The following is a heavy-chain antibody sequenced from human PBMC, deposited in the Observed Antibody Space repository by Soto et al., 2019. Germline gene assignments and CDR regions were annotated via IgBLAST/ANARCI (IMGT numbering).Heavy chain of an antibody. CDR3: AKTDLRQWPAGGYFDY. J-gene: IGHJ4*02. CDR2: ITTSSSFR. CDR1: GFTFSTYS. Sequence: PGGSLRLSCVASGFTFSTYSMNWVRQAPGKGLEWVADITTSSSFRFYADSMKGRFTISRDDAKNSLYLQMNSLRVEDTGVYYCAKTDLRQWPAGGYFDYWGQGTLVTVSS. D-gene: IGHD6-19*01. V-gene: IGHV3-21*01.